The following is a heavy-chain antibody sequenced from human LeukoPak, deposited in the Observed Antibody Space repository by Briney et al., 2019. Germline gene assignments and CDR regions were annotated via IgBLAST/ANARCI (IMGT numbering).Heavy chain of an antibody. D-gene: IGHD1-1*01. V-gene: IGHV3-23*01. CDR3: AKGTQLERRWLPGLKFAAFDI. CDR1: GFTFSNYA. Sequence: GGSLRLSCAASGFTFSNYAMSWVRQAPGKGLEWVSAISGSGGSTYYADSVKGRFTISRDNSKNTLYLQMNSLRAEDTAVYYCAKGTQLERRWLPGLKFAAFDIWGQGTMVTVSS. J-gene: IGHJ3*02. CDR2: ISGSGGST.